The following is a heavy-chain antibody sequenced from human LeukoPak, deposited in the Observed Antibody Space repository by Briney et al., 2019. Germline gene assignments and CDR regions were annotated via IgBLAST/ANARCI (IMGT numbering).Heavy chain of an antibody. CDR2: IYYSGSP. Sequence: SETLSLTCTVSGGSISSYYWSWIRQSPGKGLEWIGYIYYSGSPNYNPSLKSRVTISVDTSKNQFSLKLSSVTAADTAVYYCAQHTSGWYLDYWGQGTLVTVSS. D-gene: IGHD6-19*01. V-gene: IGHV4-59*08. CDR1: GGSISSYY. J-gene: IGHJ4*02. CDR3: AQHTSGWYLDY.